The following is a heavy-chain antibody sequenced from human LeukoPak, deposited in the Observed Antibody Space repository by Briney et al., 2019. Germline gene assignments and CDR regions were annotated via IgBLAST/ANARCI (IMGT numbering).Heavy chain of an antibody. D-gene: IGHD6-13*01. CDR2: IYYSGSI. CDR1: GGSNSSSSYY. CDR3: SRETTSTSWY. Sequence: PSETLSLTCTVSGGSNSSSSYYWAWIRQPPGKGLEWFGSIYYSGSIFYSPSLKSRCTLSVDTSKNQFSLKLSSVTAADTAVYFCSRETTSTSWYWRQGTLVTVSS. V-gene: IGHV4-39*01. J-gene: IGHJ4*02.